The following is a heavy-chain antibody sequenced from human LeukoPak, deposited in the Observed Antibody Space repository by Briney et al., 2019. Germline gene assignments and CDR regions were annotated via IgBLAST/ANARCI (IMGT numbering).Heavy chain of an antibody. Sequence: SETLSLTCTVSGGSINSYYWSWIRQSAGKGLEWIGRIYASGRTNYNPSFKSRVTMSVDTSKNQFSLKLSSVTAADTAVYYCARDVPIITLVRGVIITFWYFDLWGRGTLVTVSS. D-gene: IGHD3-10*01. CDR1: GGSINSYY. CDR2: IYASGRT. V-gene: IGHV4-4*07. J-gene: IGHJ2*01. CDR3: ARDVPIITLVRGVIITFWYFDL.